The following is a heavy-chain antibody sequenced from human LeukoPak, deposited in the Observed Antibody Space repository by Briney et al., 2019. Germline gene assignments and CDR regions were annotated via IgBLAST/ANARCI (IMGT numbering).Heavy chain of an antibody. D-gene: IGHD3-22*01. CDR2: INAGNGNT. CDR1: GYTFTSYA. V-gene: IGHV1-3*01. CDR3: ARAGYYYDSSGYPNGMDV. Sequence: ASVKVSCKASGYTFTSYAMHWVRQAPGQRLEWMGWINAGNGNTKYSQKFQGRVTITRDTSASTAYMELSSLKSEDTAVYYCARAGYYYDSSGYPNGMDVWGQGTTVTVSS. J-gene: IGHJ6*02.